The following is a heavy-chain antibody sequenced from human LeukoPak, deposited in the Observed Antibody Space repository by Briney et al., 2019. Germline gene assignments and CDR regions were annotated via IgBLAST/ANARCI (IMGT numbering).Heavy chain of an antibody. CDR1: GGSISSGDYY. D-gene: IGHD1-26*01. CDR2: IYYSGST. J-gene: IGHJ4*02. V-gene: IGHV4-30-4*08. CDR3: ARDSPCSGSYYFDY. Sequence: SETLSLTCTVSGGSISSGDYYWSWIRQPPGKGLEWIGYIYYSGSTYYNPSLKSRVTISVDTSKNQFSLKLSSVTAADTAVYYCARDSPCSGSYYFDYWGQGTLVTVSS.